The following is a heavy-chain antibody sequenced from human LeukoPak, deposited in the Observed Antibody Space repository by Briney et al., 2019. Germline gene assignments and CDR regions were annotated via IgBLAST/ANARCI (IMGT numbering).Heavy chain of an antibody. CDR1: GGSISSYY. D-gene: IGHD3-22*01. Sequence: SETLSLTCTVSGGSISSYYWSWIRQPPGKGLEWIGYIYYSGSTNYNPSLKSRVTISVDTSKNRFSLKLSSVTAADTAVYYCARSPGYYDSSGLSEVYYFDYWGQGTLVTVSS. J-gene: IGHJ4*02. CDR2: IYYSGST. CDR3: ARSPGYYDSSGLSEVYYFDY. V-gene: IGHV4-59*08.